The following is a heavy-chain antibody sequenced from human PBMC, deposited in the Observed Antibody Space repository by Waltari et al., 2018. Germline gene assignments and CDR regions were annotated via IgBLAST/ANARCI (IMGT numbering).Heavy chain of an antibody. D-gene: IGHD2-15*01. CDR1: GGSIRSYY. Sequence: QLQLQESGPGLVKPSETLSITCTVSGGSIRSYYWTWILQPPGKGLEWIGYIYYSGSTNYNPSLKSRVTISVDTSKNQFSLKLSSVTAADTAVYYCASAWRGGSCYSWGQGTLVTVSS. V-gene: IGHV4-59*12. CDR2: IYYSGST. CDR3: ASAWRGGSCYS. J-gene: IGHJ4*02.